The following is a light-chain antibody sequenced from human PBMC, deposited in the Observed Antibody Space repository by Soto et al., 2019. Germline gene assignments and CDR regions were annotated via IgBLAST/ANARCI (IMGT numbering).Light chain of an antibody. CDR3: CSYAGSKDVV. Sequence: QSVLTQPASVSGSPGQSITISCTGTSSDVGSYNLVSWYQQHPGKAPKLMIYEVSKRPSGVSNRFSGSKSGNTASLTISGLQAEDEADYYCCSYAGSKDVVFGGGTKLTVL. CDR2: EVS. V-gene: IGLV2-23*02. CDR1: SSDVGSYNL. J-gene: IGLJ2*01.